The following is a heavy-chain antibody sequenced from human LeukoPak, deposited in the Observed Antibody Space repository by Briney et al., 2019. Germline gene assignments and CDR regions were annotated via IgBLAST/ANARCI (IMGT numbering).Heavy chain of an antibody. D-gene: IGHD4-11*01. CDR2: ISSSSSYI. Sequence: GGSLRLSCAASGFTFSSYSMNWVRRAPGKGLEWVSSISSSSSYIYYADSVKGRFTISRDNAKNSLYLQMNSLRAEDTAVYYCARVPTMTTGSYYFDYWGQGTLVTVSS. J-gene: IGHJ4*02. CDR1: GFTFSSYS. CDR3: ARVPTMTTGSYYFDY. V-gene: IGHV3-21*01.